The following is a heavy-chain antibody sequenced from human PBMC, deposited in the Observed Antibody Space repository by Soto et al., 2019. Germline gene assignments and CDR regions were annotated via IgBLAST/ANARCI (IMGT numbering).Heavy chain of an antibody. V-gene: IGHV4-39*01. CDR2: IFYSGST. Sequence: QLQLQESGPGLVKPSETLSLTCTVSSGSISSTIYSWDWIRQPPGKGLEWIGSIFYSGSTYYNPSHTIRGAMSVDTSKNQFSLTLTSVTAADPAVYYCARQCRGVTCHWFVPWGQGTLVTVSS. D-gene: IGHD2-15*01. CDR3: ARQCRGVTCHWFVP. CDR1: SGSISSTIYS. J-gene: IGHJ5*02.